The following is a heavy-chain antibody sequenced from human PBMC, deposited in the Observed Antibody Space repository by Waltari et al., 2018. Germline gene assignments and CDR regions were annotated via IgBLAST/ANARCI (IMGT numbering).Heavy chain of an antibody. D-gene: IGHD6-19*01. Sequence: QVQLQESGPGLVKPSETLSLTCTVSGGSISSYYWRWIRQPPGTGLEWIGYIYYSGSTNYNPSLKSRVTISVDTSKNQFSLKLSSVTAADTAVYYCARDMAVAGTRDYYYYGMDVWGQGTTVTVSS. V-gene: IGHV4-59*01. CDR3: ARDMAVAGTRDYYYYGMDV. CDR1: GGSISSYY. J-gene: IGHJ6*02. CDR2: IYYSGST.